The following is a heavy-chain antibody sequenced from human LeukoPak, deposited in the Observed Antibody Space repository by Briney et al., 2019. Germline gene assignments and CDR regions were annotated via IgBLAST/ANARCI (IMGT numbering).Heavy chain of an antibody. J-gene: IGHJ4*02. Sequence: GGSLRLSCAASGFTFSSYAMHWVRQAPGKGLEWVAVISYDGSNKYYADSVKGRFTISRDNSKNTLYLQMNSLRAEDTAVYYCAKIPPQNTVTTWLDYWGRGTLVTVSS. V-gene: IGHV3-30*04. CDR3: AKIPPQNTVTTWLDY. CDR2: ISYDGSNK. CDR1: GFTFSSYA. D-gene: IGHD4-17*01.